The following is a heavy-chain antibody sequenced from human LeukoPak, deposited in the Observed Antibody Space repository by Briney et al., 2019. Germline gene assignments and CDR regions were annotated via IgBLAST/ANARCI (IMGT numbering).Heavy chain of an antibody. CDR1: GYSFSNYG. CDR3: ARYNTLIRGVTTSDY. J-gene: IGHJ4*02. V-gene: IGHV1-18*01. Sequence: SVKVSCKPSGYSFSNYGISWGRQAPGQGLGWMGRIGKISAHNGDVNYAPKFQGRVTMTTDTSTTTAYMELRSLRFDDTAVYYCARYNTLIRGVTTSDYWGQGTLVTVSS. D-gene: IGHD3-10*01. CDR2: IGKISAHNGDV.